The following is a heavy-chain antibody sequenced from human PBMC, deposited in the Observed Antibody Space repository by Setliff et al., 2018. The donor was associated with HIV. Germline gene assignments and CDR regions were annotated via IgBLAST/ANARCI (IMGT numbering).Heavy chain of an antibody. V-gene: IGHV4-39*07. Sequence: SETLSLTCTVSNGSISSNTYYCGWIRQPPGKGLEWIGSVYYSGTTYYNPSLKSRVTISVDTSKNQFSLKLSSVTAADTAIYYCARVPRIAAAGRYVSGYFDYWGQGTLVTVSS. J-gene: IGHJ4*02. D-gene: IGHD6-13*01. CDR3: ARVPRIAAAGRYVSGYFDY. CDR1: NGSISSNTYY. CDR2: VYYSGTT.